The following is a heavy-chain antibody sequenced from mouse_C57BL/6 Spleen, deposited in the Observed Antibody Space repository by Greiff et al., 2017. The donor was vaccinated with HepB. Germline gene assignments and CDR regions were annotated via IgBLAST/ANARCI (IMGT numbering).Heavy chain of an antibody. CDR3: AREGPYYYGSSYVSYYAMDY. J-gene: IGHJ4*01. Sequence: EVQLQQSGPELVKPGASVKIPCKASGYTFTDYNMDWVKQSHGKSLEWIGDINPNNGGTIYNQKFKGKATLTVDKSSSTAYMELRSLTSEDTAVYYCAREGPYYYGSSYVSYYAMDYWGQGTSVTVSS. CDR1: GYTFTDYN. CDR2: INPNNGGT. D-gene: IGHD1-1*01. V-gene: IGHV1-18*01.